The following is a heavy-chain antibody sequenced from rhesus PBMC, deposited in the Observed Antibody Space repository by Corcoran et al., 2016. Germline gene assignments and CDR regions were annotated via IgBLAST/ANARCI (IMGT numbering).Heavy chain of an antibody. V-gene: IGHV5-43*01. CDR3: AKFSSGWSGFDY. CDR2: IYPGVSDT. CDR1: GYSLTGSW. Sequence: EVQLVQSGAEVKRPGESLRISCKNSGYSLTGSWISWVRQMPGKGLEWLGSIYPGVSDTRYNPSFQGHVTISADKSISTTYLQWSSLKAADTATYYCAKFSSGWSGFDYWGQGVLVTVSS. D-gene: IGHD6S26*01. J-gene: IGHJ4*01.